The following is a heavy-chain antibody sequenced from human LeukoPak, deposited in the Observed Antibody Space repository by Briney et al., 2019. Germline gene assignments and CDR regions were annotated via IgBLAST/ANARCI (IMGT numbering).Heavy chain of an antibody. CDR3: ATIPRYGSGF. D-gene: IGHD3-10*01. J-gene: IGHJ4*02. V-gene: IGHV3-23*01. Sequence: GGSLRLSCAASGFTFSSYGMSWVRQAPGKGLEWVSAISDSGGRTFYADSVKGRFTISRDNSKNTLYLQMNSLRAEDTAVYYCATIPRYGSGFWGQGTLVTVSS. CDR2: ISDSGGRT. CDR1: GFTFSSYG.